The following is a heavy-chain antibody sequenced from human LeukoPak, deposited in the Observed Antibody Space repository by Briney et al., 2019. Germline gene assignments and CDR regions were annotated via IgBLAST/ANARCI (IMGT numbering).Heavy chain of an antibody. CDR2: FYYNGDT. V-gene: IGHV4-59*01. D-gene: IGHD3-3*02. CDR3: ARELGSAFDI. Sequence: KTSETLSLTCTVSGGSISTYHWSWIRQPPGKGLEWIGYFYYNGDTNYSPSLKSRVVISADTSQNQLSLMVRSVTAADTALYYCARELGSAFDIWGQGIMVTVSS. CDR1: GGSISTYH. J-gene: IGHJ3*02.